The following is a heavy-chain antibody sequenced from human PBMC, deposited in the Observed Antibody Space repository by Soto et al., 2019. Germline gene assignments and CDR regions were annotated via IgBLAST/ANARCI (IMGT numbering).Heavy chain of an antibody. Sequence: EVQLLESGGGLVQPGGSLRLSCAASGFTFSSYAISWVRQAPGKGLEWVSAISGSGGSTYYADSVKGRFTISRDNSKNTLYLQMNSLRAEDTAVYYCAKFYGSGSYAGYWGQGTLVTVSS. CDR2: ISGSGGST. CDR3: AKFYGSGSYAGY. J-gene: IGHJ4*02. CDR1: GFTFSSYA. D-gene: IGHD3-10*01. V-gene: IGHV3-23*01.